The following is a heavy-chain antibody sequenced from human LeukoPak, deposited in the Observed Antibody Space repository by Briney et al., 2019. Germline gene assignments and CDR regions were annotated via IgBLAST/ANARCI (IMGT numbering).Heavy chain of an antibody. D-gene: IGHD1-26*01. V-gene: IGHV3-23*01. J-gene: IGHJ4*02. CDR1: GFTFSSYG. Sequence: PGGSLRLSCAASGFTFSSYGMSWVRQAPGKGLEWVSAISGSGGSAYYADSVKGRFTISRDNSKNTLYLQMNSLRAEDTAVYYCAKRSVVGVWGAYYFDYWGQGTLVTVSS. CDR2: ISGSGGSA. CDR3: AKRSVVGVWGAYYFDY.